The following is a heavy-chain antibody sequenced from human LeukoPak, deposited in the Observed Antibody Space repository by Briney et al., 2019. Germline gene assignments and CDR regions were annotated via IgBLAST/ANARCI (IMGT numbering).Heavy chain of an antibody. CDR1: GFTVSSNY. Sequence: GGSLRLSCAASGFTVSSNYMSWVRQAPGKGLEWGSVIYSGGSTYYADSVKGRFTISRDNSKNTLYLQMNSLRAEDTAVYYCARLGGSTYDYYYGMDVWGQGTTVTVSS. D-gene: IGHD1-26*01. V-gene: IGHV3-66*01. CDR3: ARLGGSTYDYYYGMDV. CDR2: IYSGGST. J-gene: IGHJ6*02.